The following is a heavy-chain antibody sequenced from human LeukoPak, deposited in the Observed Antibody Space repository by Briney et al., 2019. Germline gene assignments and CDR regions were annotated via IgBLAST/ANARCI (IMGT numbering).Heavy chain of an antibody. CDR1: GFTFSSYS. Sequence: PGGSLRLSCAASGFTFSSYSMNWVRQAPGKGLEWVSYISSSSSTIYYADSVKGRFTISRDNAKNSLYLQMNSLRAEDTAVYYCARGGGYFFIDAFDIWGQGTMVTVSS. J-gene: IGHJ3*02. CDR2: ISSSSSTI. D-gene: IGHD3-22*01. CDR3: ARGGGYFFIDAFDI. V-gene: IGHV3-48*01.